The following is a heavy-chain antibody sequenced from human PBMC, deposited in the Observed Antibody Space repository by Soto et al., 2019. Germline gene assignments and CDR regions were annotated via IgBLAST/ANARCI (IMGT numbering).Heavy chain of an antibody. Sequence: SETLSLTCSVSGYSVSSSDYYWAWIRQPPGKGLEWIGSMLYSGLTYYNPSLKSRVTLSVDTSKNQFSVRLNSVTASDTAVYFCAPLSVSLSGPYGIHVWGQGTTVTVSS. CDR2: MLYSGLT. J-gene: IGHJ6*02. CDR1: GYSVSSSDYY. D-gene: IGHD2-15*01. V-gene: IGHV4-39*01. CDR3: APLSVSLSGPYGIHV.